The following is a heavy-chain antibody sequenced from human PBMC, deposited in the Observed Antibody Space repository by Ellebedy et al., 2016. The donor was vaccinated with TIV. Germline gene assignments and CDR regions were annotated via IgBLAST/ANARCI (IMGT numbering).Heavy chain of an antibody. CDR3: AKDRFSSAWYGGYFDY. D-gene: IGHD6-19*01. CDR2: ISGSGDSP. Sequence: GESLQISCAASGFTFSSYAMSWVRQAPGTGLEWVSAISGSGDSPHYADSVKGRFTISRDTSKNTLYLKMNSLRAEDTAVYYCAKDRFSSAWYGGYFDYWGQGTLVTVSS. V-gene: IGHV3-23*01. J-gene: IGHJ4*02. CDR1: GFTFSSYA.